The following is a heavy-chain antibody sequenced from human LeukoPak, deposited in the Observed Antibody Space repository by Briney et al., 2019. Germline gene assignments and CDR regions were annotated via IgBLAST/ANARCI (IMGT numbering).Heavy chain of an antibody. CDR3: AKRKSGLFDAFDI. V-gene: IGHV3-9*01. J-gene: IGHJ3*02. Sequence: GRSLRLSCAASGFTFDDYAMHWVRQAPGKGLEWVSGISWNSGSIGYADSVKGRFTISRGNAKNSLYLQMNSLRAEDTALYYCAKRKSGLFDAFDIWGQGTMVTVSS. CDR1: GFTFDDYA. CDR2: ISWNSGSI. D-gene: IGHD1-14*01.